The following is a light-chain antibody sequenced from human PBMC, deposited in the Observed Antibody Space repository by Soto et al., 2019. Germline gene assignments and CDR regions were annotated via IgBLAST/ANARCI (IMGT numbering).Light chain of an antibody. CDR2: AAS. CDR1: QGISSY. Sequence: IQLTESPSSLSASVGDRVTITCRASQGISSYFAWYQQKPGKAPKVLIYAASTLQNGVPPRFSGSGSGTDFTLTISSLQPEDFATYYCQQLNAYPYTFGQGTQLEIK. CDR3: QQLNAYPYT. J-gene: IGKJ2*01. V-gene: IGKV1-9*01.